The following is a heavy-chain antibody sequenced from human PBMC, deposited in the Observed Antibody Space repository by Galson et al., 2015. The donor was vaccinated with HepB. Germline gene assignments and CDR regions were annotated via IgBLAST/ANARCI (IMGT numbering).Heavy chain of an antibody. CDR3: ARDRRTGYYDSSGYYGY. J-gene: IGHJ4*02. Sequence: SLRLSCAASGFTFSSYWMSWVRQAPGKGLEWVANIKQDGSEKYYVDSVKGRFTISRDNAKNSLYLQMNSLRAEDTAVYYCARDRRTGYYDSSGYYGYWGQGTLITVSS. CDR2: IKQDGSEK. D-gene: IGHD3-22*01. V-gene: IGHV3-7*01. CDR1: GFTFSSYW.